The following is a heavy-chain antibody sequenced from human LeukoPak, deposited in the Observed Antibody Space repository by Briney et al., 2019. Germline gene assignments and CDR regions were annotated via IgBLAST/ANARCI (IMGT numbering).Heavy chain of an antibody. CDR2: IKQDGSEK. D-gene: IGHD3-22*01. J-gene: IGHJ4*02. V-gene: IGHV3-7*01. Sequence: GGSLRLSCAASGFTFSSYAMNWVRQAPGKGLEWVANIKQDGSEKYYVDSVKGRFTISRDNAKNSLYLQMNSLRAEDTAVYYCARDLYRIVVVPHYFDYWGQGTLVTVSS. CDR3: ARDLYRIVVVPHYFDY. CDR1: GFTFSSYA.